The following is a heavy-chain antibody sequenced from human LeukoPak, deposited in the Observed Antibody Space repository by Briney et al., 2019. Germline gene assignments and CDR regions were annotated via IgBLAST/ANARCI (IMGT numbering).Heavy chain of an antibody. CDR1: GFTFSSYA. Sequence: GGSLRLSCAASGFTFSSYAMSWVRQAPGKGLEWVAFISYDGSNKYYADSVKGRFTISRDNSKNTLYLQMNSLRAEDTAVYYCARAWGYDYYDSSLFQQRRDYWGQGTLVTVSS. V-gene: IGHV3-30-3*01. J-gene: IGHJ4*02. D-gene: IGHD3-22*01. CDR2: ISYDGSNK. CDR3: ARAWGYDYYDSSLFQQRRDY.